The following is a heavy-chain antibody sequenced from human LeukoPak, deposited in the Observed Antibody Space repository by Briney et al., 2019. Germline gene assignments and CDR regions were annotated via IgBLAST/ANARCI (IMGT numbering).Heavy chain of an antibody. CDR2: ISYDGSNK. D-gene: IGHD3-22*01. CDR1: GFTFSSYA. V-gene: IGHV3-30-3*01. CDR3: ARDIGYYDSSGQGDY. Sequence: GGSLRLSCAASGFTFSSYAMHWVRQAPGKGLEGVAVISYDGSNKYYADSVKGLFTISRDNSKNTLYLQMNSLRAEDTAVYYCARDIGYYDSSGQGDYWGQGTLVTVSS. J-gene: IGHJ4*02.